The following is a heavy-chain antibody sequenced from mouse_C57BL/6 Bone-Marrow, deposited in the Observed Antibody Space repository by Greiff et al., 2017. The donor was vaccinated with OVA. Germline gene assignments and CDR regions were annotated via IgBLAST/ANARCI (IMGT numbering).Heavy chain of an antibody. J-gene: IGHJ2*01. CDR1: GYTFTSYG. D-gene: IGHD2-3*01. V-gene: IGHV1-81*01. CDR2: IYPRSGNT. Sequence: VQVVESGAELARPGASVKLSCKASGYTFTSYGISWVKQRTGQGLEWIGEIYPRSGNTYYNEKFKGKATLTADKSSSTAYMELRSLTSEDSAVYFCARWGDDGYYYFDYWGQGTTLTVSS. CDR3: ARWGDDGYYYFDY.